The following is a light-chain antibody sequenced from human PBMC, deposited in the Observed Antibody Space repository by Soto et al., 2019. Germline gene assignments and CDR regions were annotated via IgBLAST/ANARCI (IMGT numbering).Light chain of an antibody. CDR1: QSVSSY. V-gene: IGKV3-20*01. Sequence: EIVLTQSPATLSLPPGERATLSCRASQSVSSYLAWYQQKPGQAPRLLIFGASNRATGIPDRFSASGSGTEFTLTISRLEPEDVAVYYCQQYATSPLTFGHGTKVDIK. J-gene: IGKJ1*01. CDR2: GAS. CDR3: QQYATSPLT.